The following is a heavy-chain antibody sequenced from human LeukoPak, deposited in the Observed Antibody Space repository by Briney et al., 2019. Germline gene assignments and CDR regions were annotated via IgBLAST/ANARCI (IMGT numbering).Heavy chain of an antibody. D-gene: IGHD6-25*01. J-gene: IGHJ2*01. CDR1: GGSISSYY. V-gene: IGHV4-59*08. CDR2: IYYSGST. CDR3: ARQGGGFWYFDL. Sequence: TSETLSLTCTVSGGSISSYYWSWIRHPPGKGREWIGYIYYSGSTNYNPSLKSRVTISVDTSKNQFSLKLSSVTAADTAVYYCARQGGGFWYFDLWGRGTLVTVSS.